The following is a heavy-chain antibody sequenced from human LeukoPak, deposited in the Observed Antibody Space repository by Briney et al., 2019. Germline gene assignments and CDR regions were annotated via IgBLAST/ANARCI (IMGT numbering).Heavy chain of an antibody. J-gene: IGHJ4*02. V-gene: IGHV3-30*18. CDR2: ISYDGSNK. Sequence: QPGGSLRLSCAASGFTFSSYGMHWVRQAPGKGLEWVAVISYDGSNKYYADSVKGRYTISRDSSKNTLYLQMNSLRAEDTAVYYCAKRLGSYFDYWGQGTLVTVSS. D-gene: IGHD7-27*01. CDR3: AKRLGSYFDY. CDR1: GFTFSSYG.